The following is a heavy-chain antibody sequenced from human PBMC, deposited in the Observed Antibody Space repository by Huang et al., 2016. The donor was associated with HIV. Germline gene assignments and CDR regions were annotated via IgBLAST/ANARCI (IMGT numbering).Heavy chain of an antibody. J-gene: IGHJ4*02. CDR1: GGSFSGPN. V-gene: IGHV4-34*01. CDR2: INHSGRT. CDR3: ARGRGDARGFLGLDF. Sequence: QVQLHQWGAGLLKPSETLSLTCAVYGGSFSGPNWTWIRQTPGKGLEWMGEINHSGRTNYSPYLKRRVTISLDTSKNQFSLRLRSVTAADTAVYYCARGRGDARGFLGLDFWGQGTLVTVSS. D-gene: IGHD3-16*01.